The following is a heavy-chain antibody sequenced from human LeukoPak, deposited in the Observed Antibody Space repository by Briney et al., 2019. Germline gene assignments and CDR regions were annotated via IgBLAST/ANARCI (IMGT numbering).Heavy chain of an antibody. Sequence: TGGSLRLSCAASGFTFSNYWMSWVRQAPGKGLEWVSYISSSSTTIYYADSVKGRFTISRDNAKNSLYLQMNSLRAEDTAVYYCARDHHRRLYDSQARDTFDFWGQGTMVTVSS. D-gene: IGHD3-22*01. J-gene: IGHJ3*01. CDR1: GFTFSNYW. CDR2: ISSSSTTI. V-gene: IGHV3-48*01. CDR3: ARDHHRRLYDSQARDTFDF.